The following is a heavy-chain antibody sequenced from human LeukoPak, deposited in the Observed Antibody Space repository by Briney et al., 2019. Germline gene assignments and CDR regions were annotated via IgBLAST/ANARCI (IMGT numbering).Heavy chain of an antibody. V-gene: IGHV3-33*05. J-gene: IGHJ4*02. CDR3: ARGLYTNGWYYYDY. Sequence: PGRSLRLSCAASGFTFSRFGMHWAPQAPGKGLEWAAVFSYNGINKDYAGSVKGRFTISRDNCKNTLSLQMDSLRAEDTAMYYCARGLYTNGWYYYDYWGQGTLVTVSS. D-gene: IGHD6-19*01. CDR1: GFTFSRFG. CDR2: FSYNGINK.